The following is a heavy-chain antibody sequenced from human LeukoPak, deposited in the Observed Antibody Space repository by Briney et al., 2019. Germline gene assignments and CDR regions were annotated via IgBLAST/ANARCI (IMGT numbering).Heavy chain of an antibody. D-gene: IGHD3-3*01. CDR1: GFTFSSYS. Sequence: GGSLRLSCAASGFTFSSYSMNWVRQAPGKGLEWVSSISSSSSYIYYADSVKGRFTISRDNAKNSLYLQMNSLRAEDTAVYYCASGRFLEWLPTDDAFDIWGQGTMVTVSS. V-gene: IGHV3-21*01. J-gene: IGHJ3*02. CDR3: ASGRFLEWLPTDDAFDI. CDR2: ISSSSSYI.